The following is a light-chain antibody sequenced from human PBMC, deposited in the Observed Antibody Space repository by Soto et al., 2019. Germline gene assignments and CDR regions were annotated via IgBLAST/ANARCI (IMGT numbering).Light chain of an antibody. CDR1: QSVSSY. J-gene: IGKJ2*02. Sequence: EIVLTQSPATLSLSPGERATLSCRASQSVSSYLAWYQQKPGLAPRLLIYDASNRATGIPARFSGSGSGTDFTLTISSLEPEDFAVYYCQQRSNWPPWTFGQGTKLEIK. CDR3: QQRSNWPPWT. V-gene: IGKV3-11*01. CDR2: DAS.